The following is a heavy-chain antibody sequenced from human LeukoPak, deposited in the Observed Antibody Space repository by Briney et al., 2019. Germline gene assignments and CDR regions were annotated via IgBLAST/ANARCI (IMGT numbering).Heavy chain of an antibody. J-gene: IGHJ4*02. CDR2: IWYDGSNK. D-gene: IGHD3-10*01. V-gene: IGHV3-33*08. Sequence: GGSLRLSCGASGFTFTIYWMTWVRQAPGKGLEWVAVIWYDGSNKYYADSVKGRFTVSRDNSKNTVYLQMNSLRAEDTAVYYCARDPMVRGIPTINYFDYWGQGTLVTVSS. CDR3: ARDPMVRGIPTINYFDY. CDR1: GFTFTIYW.